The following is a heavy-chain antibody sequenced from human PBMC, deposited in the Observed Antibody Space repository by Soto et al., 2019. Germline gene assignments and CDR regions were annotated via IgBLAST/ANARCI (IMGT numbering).Heavy chain of an antibody. D-gene: IGHD3-9*01. V-gene: IGHV1-18*01. CDR2: ISAYNGNT. CDR1: GYTFTSYG. CDR3: ARAPAPYDILTGYSDY. Sequence: ASVKVSCKASGYTFTSYGISWVRRAPGQGLEWMGWISAYNGNTNYAQKLQGRVTMTTDTSTSTAYMELRSLRSDDTAVYYCARAPAPYDILTGYSDYWGQGTLVTVSS. J-gene: IGHJ4*02.